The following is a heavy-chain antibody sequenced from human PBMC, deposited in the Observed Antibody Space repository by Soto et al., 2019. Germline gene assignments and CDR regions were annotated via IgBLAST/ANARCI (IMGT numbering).Heavy chain of an antibody. D-gene: IGHD3-22*01. V-gene: IGHV3-15*07. J-gene: IGHJ4*02. CDR1: GFTFSNAW. CDR3: TTDSRYYYDSSGYYPPIDY. CDR2: IKSKTDGGTT. Sequence: GGSLRLSCAASGFTFSNAWMNWVRQAPGKGLEWVGRIKSKTDGGTTDYAAPVKGRFTISRDDSKNTLYLQMNSLKTEDTAVYYCTTDSRYYYDSSGYYPPIDYWGQGTLVTVSS.